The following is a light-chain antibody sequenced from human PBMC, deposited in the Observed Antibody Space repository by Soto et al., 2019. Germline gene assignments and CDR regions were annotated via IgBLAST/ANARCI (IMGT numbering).Light chain of an antibody. CDR1: DSDVGAYDS. J-gene: IGLJ1*01. V-gene: IGLV2-23*01. CDR3: CSSAPESTYV. CDR2: KGT. Sequence: QSALAQPASVSGSPGQSITISCTGTDSDVGAYDSVSWYRQHPHKAPQLIIYKGTQRPSGVSNRISGDTSGNAASLTISGLQADDEADYFCCSSAPESTYVFGTGTKVTVL.